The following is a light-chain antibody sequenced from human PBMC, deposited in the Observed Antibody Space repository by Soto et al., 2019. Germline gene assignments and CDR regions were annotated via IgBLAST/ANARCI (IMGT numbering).Light chain of an antibody. CDR1: QSVSSK. V-gene: IGKV3-15*01. CDR3: QHYNDWPPSWT. J-gene: IGKJ1*01. CDR2: GAS. Sequence: EIVMTQSPATLSVSPGERATLSCRASQSVSSKLAWYQQKPGQAPRVLIFGASTRATGIPARFSGSGSGTGFTLTISSLQSEDFAVYYCQHYNDWPPSWTFGQGTSVEIK.